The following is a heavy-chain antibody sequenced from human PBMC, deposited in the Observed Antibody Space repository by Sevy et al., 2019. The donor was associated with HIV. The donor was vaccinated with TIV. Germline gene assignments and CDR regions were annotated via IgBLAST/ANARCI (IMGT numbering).Heavy chain of an antibody. CDR1: GFTFSSYW. J-gene: IGHJ4*02. V-gene: IGHV3-7*01. D-gene: IGHD2-15*01. CDR3: ARERGVVVAATPTYYFDY. CDR2: IKQGGSEK. Sequence: GGSLRLSCAASGFTFSSYWMSWVRQAPGKGLEWVANIKQGGSEKYYVDSVKGRFTISRDNAKNSLYLQMNSLRAEDTAVYYCARERGVVVAATPTYYFDYWGQGTLVTVSS.